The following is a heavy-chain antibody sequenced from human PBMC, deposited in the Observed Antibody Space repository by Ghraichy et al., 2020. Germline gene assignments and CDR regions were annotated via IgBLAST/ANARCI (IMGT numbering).Heavy chain of an antibody. CDR2: IYYSGST. J-gene: IGHJ6*04. D-gene: IGHD4-11*01. CDR1: GGSISSSSYY. Sequence: SETLSLTCTVSGGSISSSSYYWGWIRQPPGKGLEWIGSIYYSGSTYYNPSLKSRVTISVDTSKNQFSLKLSSVTAADTAVYYCARVLRYSNYGMDVWGKGTTVTVSS. CDR3: ARVLRYSNYGMDV. V-gene: IGHV4-39*01.